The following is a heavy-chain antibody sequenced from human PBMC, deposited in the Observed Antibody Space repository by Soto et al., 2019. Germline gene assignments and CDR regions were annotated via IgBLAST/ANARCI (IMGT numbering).Heavy chain of an antibody. Sequence: QVQLVQSGAEVKKPGASVKVSCKASGYTFTSYGISWVRQAPGQGLEWMGWISAYNGNTNYAQKLQGRVTMTTDTSTSTAYMELRSLRSDDTAVYYCARDIPPGWSYYYYGMDVWGQGTTVTVSS. J-gene: IGHJ6*02. CDR2: ISAYNGNT. D-gene: IGHD2-15*01. CDR1: GYTFTSYG. V-gene: IGHV1-18*04. CDR3: ARDIPPGWSYYYYGMDV.